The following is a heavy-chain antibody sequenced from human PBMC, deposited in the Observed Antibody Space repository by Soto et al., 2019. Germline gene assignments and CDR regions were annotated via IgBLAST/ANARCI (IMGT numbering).Heavy chain of an antibody. J-gene: IGHJ4*02. CDR1: GFTFSSYG. V-gene: IGHV3-30*18. CDR3: AKDANYYDSSGYSPYYFDY. Sequence: GGSLRLSCAASGFTFSSYGMHWVRQAPGKGLEWVAVISYDGSNKYYADSVKGRFTISRDNSKNTLYLQMNSLRAEDTAVYYCAKDANYYDSSGYSPYYFDYWGQGTLVTVSS. CDR2: ISYDGSNK. D-gene: IGHD3-22*01.